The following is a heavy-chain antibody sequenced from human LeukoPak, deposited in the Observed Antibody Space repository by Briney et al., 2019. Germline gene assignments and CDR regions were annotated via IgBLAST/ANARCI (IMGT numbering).Heavy chain of an antibody. Sequence: KPGESLKISCKGSGYSFSSYWIDWVRQMPGKGLEWMGIIYPGDSDTRYSPSFQGQVTISADKSISTAYLQWSSLKASDTAMYYCARLEVLTSSVFDYWGQGTLVTVSS. CDR3: ARLEVLTSSVFDY. CDR2: IYPGDSDT. D-gene: IGHD4-11*01. J-gene: IGHJ4*02. CDR1: GYSFSSYW. V-gene: IGHV5-51*01.